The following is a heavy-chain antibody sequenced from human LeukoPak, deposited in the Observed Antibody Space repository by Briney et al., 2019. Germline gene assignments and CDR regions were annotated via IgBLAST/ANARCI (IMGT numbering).Heavy chain of an antibody. CDR1: GGSISSSSYY. D-gene: IGHD5-18*01. J-gene: IGHJ4*02. CDR3: ARSRGYSYGTTFLDY. CDR2: VYYSGRS. V-gene: IGHV4-39*01. Sequence: SETLSLTCTVSGGSISSSSYYWGWVRQPPGKGLEWIGSVYYSGRSYYNPSLKSRVTISVDTSKNQFSLNVNSVTAAGTAVYYCARSRGYSYGTTFLDYWGQGTLVTVSS.